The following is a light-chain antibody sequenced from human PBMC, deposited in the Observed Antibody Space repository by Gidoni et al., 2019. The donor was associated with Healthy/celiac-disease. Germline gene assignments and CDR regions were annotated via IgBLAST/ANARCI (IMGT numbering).Light chain of an antibody. CDR3: QQYGSSPSYT. CDR1: QSVSSSY. V-gene: IGKV3-20*01. J-gene: IGKJ2*01. CDR2: GAS. Sequence: EIVLTQSPGTLSVSPGERATLSCRASQSVSSSYLAWYQQKPGQAPRLLIYGASSRATGIPDRFSGSGSGTDFTLTISRLEPEDFAVYYCQQYGSSPSYTFGQGTKLEIK.